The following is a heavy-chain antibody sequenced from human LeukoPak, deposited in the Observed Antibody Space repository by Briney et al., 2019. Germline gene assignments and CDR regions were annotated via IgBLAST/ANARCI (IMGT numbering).Heavy chain of an antibody. Sequence: GASVKVSCKASGYTFTGYYMHWVRQAPGQGLEWMGWINPNSGGTNYAQKFQGRATMTRDTSISTAYMELSRLRSDDTAVYYCARAFGYGAAAGTFGYWGQGTLVTVSS. CDR3: ARAFGYGAAAGTFGY. CDR1: GYTFTGYY. CDR2: INPNSGGT. V-gene: IGHV1-2*02. J-gene: IGHJ4*02. D-gene: IGHD6-13*01.